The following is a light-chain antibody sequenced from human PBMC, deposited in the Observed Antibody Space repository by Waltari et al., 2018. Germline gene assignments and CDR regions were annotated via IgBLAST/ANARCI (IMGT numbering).Light chain of an antibody. V-gene: IGLV1-36*01. J-gene: IGLJ2*01. Sequence: QSVLTQPPSVSEAPRQRVTISCSGSSSNIGNNAVNWYQRRPGEPPKLLIYYDDLLPSGVSDRFSGSKSGTSASMAIGGLLSEDEGDYYCAAWDDSLNAVVFGGGTKLTVL. CDR1: SSNIGNNA. CDR3: AAWDDSLNAVV. CDR2: YDD.